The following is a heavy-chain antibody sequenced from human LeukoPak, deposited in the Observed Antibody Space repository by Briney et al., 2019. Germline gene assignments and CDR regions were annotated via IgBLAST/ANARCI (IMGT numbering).Heavy chain of an antibody. CDR3: ARVGATQYNWFDP. CDR1: NGSISSYY. CDR2: IYYSGST. Sequence: SETLSLTCTVSNGSISSYYWSWIRQPAGKGLEWIGYIYYSGSTNYNPSLKSRVTISVDTSKNQFSLKLSSVTAADTAVYYCARVGATQYNWFDPWGQGTLVTVSS. V-gene: IGHV4-59*08. D-gene: IGHD1-26*01. J-gene: IGHJ5*02.